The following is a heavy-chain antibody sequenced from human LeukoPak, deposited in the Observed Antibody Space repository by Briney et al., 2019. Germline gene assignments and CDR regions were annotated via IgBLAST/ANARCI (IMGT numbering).Heavy chain of an antibody. D-gene: IGHD3-10*01. V-gene: IGHV3-74*01. CDR1: GFMFNRYW. Sequence: GGSLRLSCAASGFMFNRYWMHWVRQVPGKEVVWVSHSHNDGNSVSYADSVKGRFTVSRGNAKNTLYLQMNRLRAEDTAVYCVRHNYGYDYWGQGTLVTVSS. CDR3: RHNYGYDY. J-gene: IGHJ4*02. CDR2: SHNDGNSV.